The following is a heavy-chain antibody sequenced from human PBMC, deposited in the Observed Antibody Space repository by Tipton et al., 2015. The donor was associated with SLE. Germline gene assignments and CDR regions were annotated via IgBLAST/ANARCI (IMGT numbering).Heavy chain of an antibody. CDR1: GDSVSSRSYY. D-gene: IGHD5-18*01. V-gene: IGHV4-39*01. Sequence: TLSLTCTVSGDSVSSRSYYWGWIRQPPGKGLEWIGNVYYSGTTYYNPSLKSRVTISVDTSKNQFSLKVNSVTAADTAVYYCGRQVVLTRGCSYGHFDHWGQGTLVIVSS. CDR2: VYYSGTT. J-gene: IGHJ4*02. CDR3: GRQVVLTRGCSYGHFDH.